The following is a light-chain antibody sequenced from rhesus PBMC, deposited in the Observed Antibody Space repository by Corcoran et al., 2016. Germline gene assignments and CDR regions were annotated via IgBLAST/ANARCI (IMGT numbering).Light chain of an antibody. V-gene: IGKV1-28*02. J-gene: IGKJ1*01. CDR3: LQQNSYPWT. CDR2: AAS. CDR1: QGISSY. Sequence: DIQMTQSPSSLSASVGDTVTITCRASQGISSYLNWFQQKPGKTPKLLIYAASSFESGVPSMLSGSGSVTNCTLTISNLQPEEFAIYYWLQQNSYPWTFGQGTKVEIK.